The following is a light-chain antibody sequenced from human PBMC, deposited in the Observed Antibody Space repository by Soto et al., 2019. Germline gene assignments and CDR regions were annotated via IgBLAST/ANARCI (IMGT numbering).Light chain of an antibody. Sequence: EILMTQSPATLSVSPGGRATLSCRASQSVTSNLAWYQQKPGQAPRLLIYGASIRATDIPARFSGSGSGTEFTLTISSLQSEDFAVYYCQQYNNWPRTFGQGTKVDIK. V-gene: IGKV3-15*01. CDR3: QQYNNWPRT. CDR1: QSVTSN. CDR2: GAS. J-gene: IGKJ1*01.